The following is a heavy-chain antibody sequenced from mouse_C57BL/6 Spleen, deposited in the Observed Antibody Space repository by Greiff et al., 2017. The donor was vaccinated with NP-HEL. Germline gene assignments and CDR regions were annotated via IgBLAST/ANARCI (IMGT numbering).Heavy chain of an antibody. J-gene: IGHJ2*01. Sequence: EVQLQQSGPVLVKPGASVKMSCKASGYTFTDYYMNWVKQSHGKSLEWIGVINPYNGGTSYNQKFKGKATLTVDKSSSTAYMELNSLTSEDSAVYYCARSGFYSNYVDYWGQGTTLTVSS. D-gene: IGHD2-12*01. CDR1: GYTFTDYY. CDR2: INPYNGGT. CDR3: ARSGFYSNYVDY. V-gene: IGHV1-19*01.